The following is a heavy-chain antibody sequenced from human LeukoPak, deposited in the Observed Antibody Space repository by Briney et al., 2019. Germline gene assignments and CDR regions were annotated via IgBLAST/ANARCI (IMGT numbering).Heavy chain of an antibody. CDR2: IIPIFGTA. D-gene: IGHD3-10*01. CDR1: GGTFSSYA. CDR3: VRGCRGPPLYMVRGYYYYYYMDV. Sequence: SVKVSCKASGGTFSSYAISWVRQAPGQGLEWMGGIIPIFGTANYAQKFQGRVTITTDESTSTAYMELSSLRSEDTAVYYCVRGCRGPPLYMVRGYYYYYYMDVWGKGTTVTVSS. V-gene: IGHV1-69*05. J-gene: IGHJ6*03.